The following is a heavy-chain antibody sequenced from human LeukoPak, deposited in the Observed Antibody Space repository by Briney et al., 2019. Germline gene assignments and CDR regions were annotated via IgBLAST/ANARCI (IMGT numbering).Heavy chain of an antibody. V-gene: IGHV1-69*13. D-gene: IGHD3-22*01. Sequence: SVKVSCKASGGTFSSYAISWVRQAPGQGLEWMGGIIPIFGTANYAQKFQGRVTITADESTSTAYMELSSLRSADTAVYYCARESVIGDSSGYYRIDYWGQGTLVTVSS. J-gene: IGHJ4*02. CDR3: ARESVIGDSSGYYRIDY. CDR1: GGTFSSYA. CDR2: IIPIFGTA.